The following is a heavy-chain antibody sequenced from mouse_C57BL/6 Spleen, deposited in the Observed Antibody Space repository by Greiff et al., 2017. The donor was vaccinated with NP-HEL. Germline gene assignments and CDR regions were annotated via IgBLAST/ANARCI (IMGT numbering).Heavy chain of an antibody. J-gene: IGHJ2*01. V-gene: IGHV1-80*01. CDR3: ARWGYYGYLDY. Sequence: QVQLQQSGAELVKPGASVKISCKASGYAFSSYWMNWVKQRPGKGLEWIGQIYPGDGDTNYNGKFKGKATLTADKSSSTAYMQLSSLTSEDSAAYVCARWGYYGYLDYWGQGTTLTVSS. CDR1: GYAFSSYW. D-gene: IGHD1-1*02. CDR2: IYPGDGDT.